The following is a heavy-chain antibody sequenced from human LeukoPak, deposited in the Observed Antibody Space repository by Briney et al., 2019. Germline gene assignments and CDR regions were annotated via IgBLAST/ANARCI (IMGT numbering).Heavy chain of an antibody. CDR3: AKDRSYYYGSGSKYYYYYGMDV. J-gene: IGHJ6*02. CDR2: IRYDGSNK. Sequence: PGGSLRLSCATSGFTFSSYGMHWVRQAPGKGLEWVAFIRYDGSNKYYADSVKGRFTISRDNSKNTLYLQMNSLRAEDTAVYYCAKDRSYYYGSGSKYYYYYGMDVWGQGTTVTVSS. D-gene: IGHD3-10*01. CDR1: GFTFSSYG. V-gene: IGHV3-30*02.